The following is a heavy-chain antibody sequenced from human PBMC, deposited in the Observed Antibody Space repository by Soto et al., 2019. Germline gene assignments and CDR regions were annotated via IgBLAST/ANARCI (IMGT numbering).Heavy chain of an antibody. CDR3: EDDLRGPHPSLAY. V-gene: IGHV3-74*01. CDR1: GFTFSGDL. J-gene: IGHJ4*02. D-gene: IGHD4-17*01. Sequence: PGGSLRLSSAASGFTFSGDLLHWVRQAPGKGLVWVSRINTDGSATSYADSVKGRFTISRDNAKNMVYLQMNSLRAEDTAVYFGEDDLRGPHPSLAYWGLGT. CDR2: INTDGSAT.